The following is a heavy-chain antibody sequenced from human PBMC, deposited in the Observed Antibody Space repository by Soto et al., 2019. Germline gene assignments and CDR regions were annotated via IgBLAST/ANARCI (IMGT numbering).Heavy chain of an antibody. V-gene: IGHV5-51*01. CDR2: IYPGDSDT. J-gene: IGHJ4*02. Sequence: GESLKISCKGSGYSFTSYWIGWVRQMPGKGLEWMGIIYPGDSDTRYSPSFQGQVTISVDKSISTAYLQWSSLRASDTAMYYCARDLCSGGSCYPGNYFDYWGQGTLVTVSS. CDR1: GYSFTSYW. D-gene: IGHD2-15*01. CDR3: ARDLCSGGSCYPGNYFDY.